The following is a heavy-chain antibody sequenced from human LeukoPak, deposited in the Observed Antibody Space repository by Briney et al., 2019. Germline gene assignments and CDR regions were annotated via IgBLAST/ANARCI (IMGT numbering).Heavy chain of an antibody. CDR2: IYYSGST. Sequence: PSETLSLTCTVSGGSISSYYWSWIRQPPGKGLGWIGYIYYSGSTNYNPSLKSRVTISVDTSKNQFSLKLSSVTAADTAVYYCAIKTSVDADYWGQGTLVTVSS. V-gene: IGHV4-59*01. CDR3: AIKTSVDADY. D-gene: IGHD5-12*01. CDR1: GGSISSYY. J-gene: IGHJ4*02.